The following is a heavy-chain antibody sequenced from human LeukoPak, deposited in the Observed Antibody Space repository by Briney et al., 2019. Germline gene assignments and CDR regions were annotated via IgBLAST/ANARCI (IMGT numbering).Heavy chain of an antibody. CDR3: AKSRSTSNNWFEP. CDR2: ISGSGTST. J-gene: IGHJ5*02. CDR1: GFPFSTEA. Sequence: GGSLGLSCAASGFPFSTEAMNWVGQAPGKGLEWLSGISGSGTSTSYADSVKGRFTISRDNSKNTLYLQMNSLRAEDTAVYYCAKSRSTSNNWFEPWGQGTLVTVSS. D-gene: IGHD2-2*01. V-gene: IGHV3-23*01.